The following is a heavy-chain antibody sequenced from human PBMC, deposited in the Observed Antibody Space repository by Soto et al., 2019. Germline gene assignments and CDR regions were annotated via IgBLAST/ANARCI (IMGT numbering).Heavy chain of an antibody. D-gene: IGHD3-16*01. CDR3: ARWGTTGGLDV. CDR2: TSYDGSNN. Sequence: QVQLVESGGGVVQPGTSLRLSCVGSGFTFRSYVIHWVRQAPGKGLEWVALTSYDGSNNFYGDSVKGRFTISRHNSRNTVELQMGSLRFEYTALYYCARWGTTGGLDVWGHGTLVSVSS. V-gene: IGHV3-33*05. CDR1: GFTFRSYV. J-gene: IGHJ4*01.